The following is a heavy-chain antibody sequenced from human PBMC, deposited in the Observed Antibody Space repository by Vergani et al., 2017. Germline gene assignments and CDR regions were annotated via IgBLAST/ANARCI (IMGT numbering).Heavy chain of an antibody. CDR3: AGAPTLGPSEMGYYYYGMDV. V-gene: IGHV4-39*07. J-gene: IGHJ6*02. CDR1: GGSISSSSYY. CDR2: IYYSGST. Sequence: QLQLQESGPGLVKPSETLSLTCTVSGGSISSSSYYWGWIRQPPGKGLEWIGSIYYSGSTYYNPSLKGRVTISVDTSKNQFSLKLSAVTAADTAVYYCAGAPTLGPSEMGYYYYGMDVWGQGTTVTVSS. D-gene: IGHD1-14*01.